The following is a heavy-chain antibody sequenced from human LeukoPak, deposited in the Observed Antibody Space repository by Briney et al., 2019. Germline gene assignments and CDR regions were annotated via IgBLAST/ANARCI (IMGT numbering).Heavy chain of an antibody. CDR2: INPSGGST. CDR3: ARVVTGYSGYDFRGSGGNYFDY. J-gene: IGHJ4*02. CDR1: GYTFTSYY. D-gene: IGHD5-12*01. Sequence: ASVKVSCKASGYTFTSYYMHWVRQAPGQGLEWMGIINPSGGSTSYAQKFQGRVTMTRGTSTNPVYMDLGSLRSEDPAVYYCARVVTGYSGYDFRGSGGNYFDYWGQGTLVTVSS. V-gene: IGHV1-46*01.